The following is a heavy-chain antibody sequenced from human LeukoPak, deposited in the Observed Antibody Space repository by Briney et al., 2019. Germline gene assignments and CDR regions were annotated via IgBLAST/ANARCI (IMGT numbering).Heavy chain of an antibody. V-gene: IGHV4-39*01. CDR1: GGSISSGSYY. CDR2: IYYSGST. CDR3: ARRSGSYYYFDY. J-gene: IGHJ4*02. D-gene: IGHD1-26*01. Sequence: SETLSLTCTVSGGSISSGSYYWGWIRQPPGKGLEWIGSIYYSGSTYYNPSLKSRVTISVDTSKNQFSLKLSSVTAADTAVYYCARRSGSYYYFDYWGQGTLVTVSS.